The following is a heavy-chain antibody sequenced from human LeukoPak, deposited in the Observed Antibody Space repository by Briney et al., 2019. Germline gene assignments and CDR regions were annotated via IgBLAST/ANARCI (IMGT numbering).Heavy chain of an antibody. CDR1: GFTLSSYA. D-gene: IGHD6-13*01. CDR2: ISSSSSYI. V-gene: IGHV3-21*01. J-gene: IGHJ4*02. Sequence: GGSLRLSCAASGFTLSSYAMSWVRQAPGKGLEWVSSISSSSSYIYYADSVKGRFTISRDNAKNSLYLQMNSLRAEDTAVYYCATEGQQLELDYWGQGTLVTVSS. CDR3: ATEGQQLELDY.